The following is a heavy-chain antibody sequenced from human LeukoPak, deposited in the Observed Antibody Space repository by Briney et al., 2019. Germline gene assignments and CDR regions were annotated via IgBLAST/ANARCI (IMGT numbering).Heavy chain of an antibody. D-gene: IGHD2-21*02. Sequence: PGGSLRPSCAASGFTFSDYYMSWIRQAPGKGLEWVSYISSSGSTIYYADSVKGRFTISRDNAKNSLYLQMNSLRAEDTAVYYCARRMAPYCGGDCYPSSYYGMDVWGQGTTVTVSS. CDR3: ARRMAPYCGGDCYPSSYYGMDV. CDR1: GFTFSDYY. J-gene: IGHJ6*02. CDR2: ISSSGSTI. V-gene: IGHV3-11*01.